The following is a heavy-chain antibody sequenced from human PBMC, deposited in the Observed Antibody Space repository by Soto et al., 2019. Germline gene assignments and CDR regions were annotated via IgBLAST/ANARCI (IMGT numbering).Heavy chain of an antibody. V-gene: IGHV1-18*01. CDR3: AALTDQGFFDY. Sequence: GASVKVSCKASGYTFTSYGISWVRQAPGQGLEWMGWISAYNGNTNYAQKLQGRVTMTTDTSTSTAYMELRSLRSEDTAVYYCAALTDQGFFDYWGQGTLVTSPQ. J-gene: IGHJ4*02. CDR1: GYTFTSYG. CDR2: ISAYNGNT. D-gene: IGHD2-21*02.